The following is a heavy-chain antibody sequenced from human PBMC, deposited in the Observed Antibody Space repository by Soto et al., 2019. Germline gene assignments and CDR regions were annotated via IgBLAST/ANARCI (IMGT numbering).Heavy chain of an antibody. CDR3: ARGFPYYYGSGSYPDY. CDR2: ISANNGNT. D-gene: IGHD3-10*01. J-gene: IGHJ4*02. V-gene: IGHV1-18*01. CDR1: GYTFTSYG. Sequence: ASVKVSCKASGYTFTSYGISWVRQAPGQGLEWMGWISANNGNTNYAQKFQGRVTMTTNTSTSTAYMELSSLRSEDTAVYYCARGFPYYYGSGSYPDYWGQGTLVTVSS.